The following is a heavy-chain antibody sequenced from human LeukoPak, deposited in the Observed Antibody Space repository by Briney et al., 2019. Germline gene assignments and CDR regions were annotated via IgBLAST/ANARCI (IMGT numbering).Heavy chain of an antibody. D-gene: IGHD2-2*01. V-gene: IGHV3-30*03. CDR2: ISYDGSNK. CDR1: GFTFSSYS. CDR3: ARDDHYCSSTSCYAQGFDY. J-gene: IGHJ4*02. Sequence: PGGSLRLSCAASGFTFSSYSMNWVRQAPGKGLEWVAVISYDGSNKYYADSVKGRFTISRDNSKNTLYLQMNSLRAEDTAVYYCARDDHYCSSTSCYAQGFDYWGQGTLVTVSS.